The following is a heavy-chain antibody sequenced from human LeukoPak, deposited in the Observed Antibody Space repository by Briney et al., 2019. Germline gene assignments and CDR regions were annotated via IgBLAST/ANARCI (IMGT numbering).Heavy chain of an antibody. CDR1: GFTFSSYR. Sequence: GSLRLSCAASGFTFSSYRMNWVRQPPGKGLEWIGSIYYSGSTYYNPSLKSRVTISVDTSKTQFSLKLSSVTAADTAVYYCARHYGPWGQGTLVTVSS. D-gene: IGHD3-10*01. CDR3: ARHYGP. J-gene: IGHJ4*02. CDR2: IYYSGST. V-gene: IGHV4-39*01.